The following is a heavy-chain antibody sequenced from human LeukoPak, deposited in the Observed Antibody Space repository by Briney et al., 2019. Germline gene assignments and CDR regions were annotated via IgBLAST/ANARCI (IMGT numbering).Heavy chain of an antibody. V-gene: IGHV5-51*01. D-gene: IGHD1-20*01. CDR1: GYSFTSYW. J-gene: IGHJ6*03. CDR3: ASTGNWNYNYYYYMDV. Sequence: GESLKISCKGSGYSFTSYWIGWVRQMPGKGLEWMGIIYPGDSDTRYSPSFQGQVTISADKSISTAYLQWSSLKASDTAMYYCASTGNWNYNYYYYMDVWGKGTTATVSS. CDR2: IYPGDSDT.